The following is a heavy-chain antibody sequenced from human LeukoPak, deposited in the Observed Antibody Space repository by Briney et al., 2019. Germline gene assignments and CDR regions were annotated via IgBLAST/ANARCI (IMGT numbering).Heavy chain of an antibody. CDR2: IYPRDSDT. J-gene: IGHJ4*02. V-gene: IGHV5-51*01. CDR1: GYSFTSYW. CDR3: ATHNFATD. Sequence: GESLRISCKGSGYSFTSYWIGWVRQMPGKGLEWMGIIYPRDSDTRYSPSFQGQVTISAGKSISTAYLQWSSLKASDSAMYYCATHNFATDWGQGTLVTVSS.